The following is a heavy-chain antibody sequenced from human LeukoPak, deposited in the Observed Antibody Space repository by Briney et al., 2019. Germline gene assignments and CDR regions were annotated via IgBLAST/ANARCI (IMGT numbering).Heavy chain of an antibody. CDR3: ARDDGCSGGSCFAFQH. D-gene: IGHD2-15*01. Sequence: GGSLRLSCAASGFTFSSYEMNWVRQAPGKGLEWVSYISSSGSAIYYAGSVKGRFTMSRDNAKNSLYLQMNGLRVEDTAVYYCARDDGCSGGSCFAFQHWGQGTLVTVSS. CDR1: GFTFSSYE. J-gene: IGHJ1*01. CDR2: ISSSGSAI. V-gene: IGHV3-48*03.